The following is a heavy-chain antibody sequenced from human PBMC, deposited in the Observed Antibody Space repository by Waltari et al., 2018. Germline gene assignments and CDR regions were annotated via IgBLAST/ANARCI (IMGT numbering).Heavy chain of an antibody. CDR3: ARMAPDIPWVY. V-gene: IGHV3-7*01. CDR2: IKQDGSEK. J-gene: IGHJ4*02. CDR1: GFTFCSYW. Sequence: EVQLVESGGGLVQPGGSLRLSCAASGFTFCSYWMSWVRQAPGKVLWGVANIKQDGSEKYYVDSEKGRFTISRDNAKNSLYLQMNSLRAEDTAVYYCARMAPDIPWVYWGQGTLVTVSS.